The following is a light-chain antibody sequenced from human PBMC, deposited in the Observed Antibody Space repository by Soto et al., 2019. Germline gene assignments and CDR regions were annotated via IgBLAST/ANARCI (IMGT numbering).Light chain of an antibody. CDR2: GNS. CDR1: SSNIGAGYD. J-gene: IGLJ1*01. Sequence: QSVLTQPASVSGAPGQRVTISCTGSSSNIGAGYDVPWYQQLPGTAPKLLIYGNSNRPSGVPDRFSGSKSGTSASLAITGLQAEDEADYYCQSYDSSVSRYVFGTGTKVT. V-gene: IGLV1-40*01. CDR3: QSYDSSVSRYV.